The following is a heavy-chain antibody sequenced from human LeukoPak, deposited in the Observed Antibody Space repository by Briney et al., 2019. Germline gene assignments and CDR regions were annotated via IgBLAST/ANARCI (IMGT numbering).Heavy chain of an antibody. V-gene: IGHV5-51*01. D-gene: IGHD6-19*01. CDR1: GYSFTSYS. J-gene: IGHJ4*02. CDR3: ARSSGIAVAGNYFDY. CDR2: IYPGDSDT. Sequence: GESLKISCKGSGYSFTSYSIGWVRQMPGKGLEWMGIIYPGDSDTRYSPSFQGPVTISADKSISTAYLQWSSLKASDTAMYYCARSSGIAVAGNYFDYWGQGTLVTVSS.